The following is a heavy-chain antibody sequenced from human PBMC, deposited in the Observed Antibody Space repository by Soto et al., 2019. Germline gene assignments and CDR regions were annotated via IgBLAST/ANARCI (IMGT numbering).Heavy chain of an antibody. CDR1: GYTFTSYA. J-gene: IGHJ4*02. V-gene: IGHV1-3*01. Sequence: GXSVKVSCKASGYTFTSYAMHLVRHTPGQRLEWMGWINAGNGNTKYSQKFQGRVTITRDTSASTAYMELSSLRSEDTAVYYCARDMYYDFWSGLFDYWGQGTLVTVSS. CDR3: ARDMYYDFWSGLFDY. D-gene: IGHD3-3*01. CDR2: INAGNGNT.